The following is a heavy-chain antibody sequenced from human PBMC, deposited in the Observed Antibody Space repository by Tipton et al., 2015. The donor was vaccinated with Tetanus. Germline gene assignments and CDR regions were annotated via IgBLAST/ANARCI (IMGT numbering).Heavy chain of an antibody. CDR1: GYTFTSYD. CDR3: ARGEAGNRARAWFDP. Sequence: QLVQSGAEVKKHGASVKVSCKASGYTFTSYDINWVRQATGQGLEWMGRMHPNSGNTGYAQKFQGRVTMSRNTSISTACMELSSLRAEDTAVYYCARGEAGNRARAWFDPWGQGTLVTVSS. D-gene: IGHD1/OR15-1a*01. CDR2: MHPNSGNT. V-gene: IGHV1-8*01. J-gene: IGHJ5*02.